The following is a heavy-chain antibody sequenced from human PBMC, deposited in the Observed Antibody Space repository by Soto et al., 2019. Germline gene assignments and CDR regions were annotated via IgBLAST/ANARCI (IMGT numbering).Heavy chain of an antibody. D-gene: IGHD5-18*01. CDR3: ARDLGTALVGFDYGMDV. V-gene: IGHV3-7*01. CDR2: IKKDGSDK. CDR1: GFTFSSFW. Sequence: GGSLRLSCGASGFTFSSFWMSWVRQAPGKGPEWVANIKKDGSDKNYVDSVEGRFTISRDNAKNSLYLQMYGLRAEDTAVYYCARDLGTALVGFDYGMDVWGQGTTVTVSS. J-gene: IGHJ6*02.